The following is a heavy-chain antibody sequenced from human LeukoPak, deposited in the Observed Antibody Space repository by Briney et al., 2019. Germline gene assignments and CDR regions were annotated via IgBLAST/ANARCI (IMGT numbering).Heavy chain of an antibody. D-gene: IGHD6-13*01. CDR2: TYYRSRWYN. Sequence: SQTLSLTCAISGDSLSSNSASWTWIRQSPSRGLEWLGRTYYRSRWYNDYATSVKTRVSINPDTSKNQFSLQLSSVTAADTAVYYCARGLAAAGPFDYWGQGTLVTVSS. J-gene: IGHJ4*02. V-gene: IGHV6-1*01. CDR1: GDSLSSNSAS. CDR3: ARGLAAAGPFDY.